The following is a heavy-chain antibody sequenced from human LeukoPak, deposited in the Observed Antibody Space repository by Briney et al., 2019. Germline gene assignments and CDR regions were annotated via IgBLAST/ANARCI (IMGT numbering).Heavy chain of an antibody. CDR3: ARDWSAWDDFFSHLDV. J-gene: IGHJ6*04. Sequence: SETLSLTCAVYGGSFSGYYWSWIRQPPGKGLEWIGEINHSGSTNYNPSLKSRVTISVDTSKNQFSLKLSSVTAADTAVYYCARDWSAWDDFFSHLDVWGKGTSVTVSS. CDR2: INHSGST. CDR1: GGSFSGYY. V-gene: IGHV4-34*01. D-gene: IGHD1-1*01.